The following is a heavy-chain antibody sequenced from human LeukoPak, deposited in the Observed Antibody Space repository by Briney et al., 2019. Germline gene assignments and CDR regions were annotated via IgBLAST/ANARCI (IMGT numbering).Heavy chain of an antibody. CDR2: IIPIFGTA. D-gene: IGHD1-20*01. Sequence: SVKVSCTASGGTFSSYAISWARQAPGQGLEWMGGIIPIFGTANYAQKFQGRVTITADESTSTAYMELSSLRSEDTAVYYCASRHNWNYYYYGMDVWGQGTTVTVSS. CDR1: GGTFSSYA. J-gene: IGHJ6*02. CDR3: ASRHNWNYYYYGMDV. V-gene: IGHV1-69*13.